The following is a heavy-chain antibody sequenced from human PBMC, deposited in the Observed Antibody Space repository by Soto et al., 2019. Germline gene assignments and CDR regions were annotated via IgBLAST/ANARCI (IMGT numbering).Heavy chain of an antibody. J-gene: IGHJ6*02. V-gene: IGHV1-69*01. CDR2: IIPIFGTA. CDR3: ASWGFRDGNNSKDNYSGMDV. D-gene: IGHD1-1*01. CDR1: GGPFNRYT. Sequence: VQLVQSGAEVKKPGSSVKLSCKASGGPFNRYTISWVRQAPGQGLEWMGGIIPIFGTANYAQKFQGRVAMIADESTSEAYMELRSLRSEDTAVYYCASWGFRDGNNSKDNYSGMDVGGQGTTFPASS.